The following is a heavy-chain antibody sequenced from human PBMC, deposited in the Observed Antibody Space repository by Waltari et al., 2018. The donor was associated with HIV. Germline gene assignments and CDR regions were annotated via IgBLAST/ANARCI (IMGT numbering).Heavy chain of an antibody. D-gene: IGHD3-9*01. CDR2: IYHSGST. CDR1: GGSSSSSNW. CDR3: ARVSSLTGYYKALDY. V-gene: IGHV4-4*02. Sequence: QVQLQDSGPGLVKPSGTLSLTCVVSGGSSSSSNWWSWVSQPPGKGLEWIGEIYHSGSTNYNPSLKSRVTISVDKSKDKFTLKLRSVTAADTAVYFCARVSSLTGYYKALDYWGQGTLVTVSS. J-gene: IGHJ4*02.